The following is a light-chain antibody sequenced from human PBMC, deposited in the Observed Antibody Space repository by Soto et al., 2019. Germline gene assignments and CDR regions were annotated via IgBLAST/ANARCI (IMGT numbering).Light chain of an antibody. Sequence: QSVLTQPPSASGSPGQSVTISCTGTSSDVGSYNYVSWYQQHPGKAPKLIIYQVTKRPSRVPDRFSGSKSGNTASLTVSGLQAEDEADYYCSSYAGRNSYVFGTGTKVTVL. CDR3: SSYAGRNSYV. J-gene: IGLJ1*01. CDR1: SSDVGSYNY. V-gene: IGLV2-8*01. CDR2: QVT.